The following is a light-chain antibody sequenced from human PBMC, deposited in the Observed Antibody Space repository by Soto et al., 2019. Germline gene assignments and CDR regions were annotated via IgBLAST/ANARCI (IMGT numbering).Light chain of an antibody. Sequence: EVVMTQSPASLSACPGERVTLSCSASQNIRSSLAWYQQRPGQAPRLLIYDASTRATGIPARFSGSGSGTEFTLTISSLQSEDFAVYYCQQYNNWPLTFCGGTKVDIK. CDR1: QNIRSS. J-gene: IGKJ4*01. CDR3: QQYNNWPLT. CDR2: DAS. V-gene: IGKV3-15*01.